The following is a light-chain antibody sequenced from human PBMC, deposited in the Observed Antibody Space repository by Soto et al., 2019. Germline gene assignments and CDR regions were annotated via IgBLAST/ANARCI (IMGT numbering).Light chain of an antibody. CDR1: SGSIASNY. V-gene: IGLV6-57*04. Sequence: NFMLTQPHSVSESPGKTVTISCTRSSGSIASNYVQWYQQRPGSAPTTVIYEDNQRPSGVPDRFSGSIDSSSNSASHTISGLKTEDEADYYCQSYDSSIVVFGGGTKVTVL. J-gene: IGLJ2*01. CDR2: EDN. CDR3: QSYDSSIVV.